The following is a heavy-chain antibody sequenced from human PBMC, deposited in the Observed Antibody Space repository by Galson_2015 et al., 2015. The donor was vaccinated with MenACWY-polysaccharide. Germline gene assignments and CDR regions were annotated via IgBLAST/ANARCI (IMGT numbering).Heavy chain of an antibody. Sequence: ALKLSCAASGFTFRKSAMSWVRQAPGKGLEWVSAISGGGRTTYHADSVKGRFCISRDNSKNTLFLQMNSLRAEDTAVYYCARERWVRGVFFDQWGQGTLVTVSS. V-gene: IGHV3-23*01. J-gene: IGHJ4*02. CDR2: ISGGGRTT. D-gene: IGHD3-10*01. CDR1: GFTFRKSA. CDR3: ARERWVRGVFFDQ.